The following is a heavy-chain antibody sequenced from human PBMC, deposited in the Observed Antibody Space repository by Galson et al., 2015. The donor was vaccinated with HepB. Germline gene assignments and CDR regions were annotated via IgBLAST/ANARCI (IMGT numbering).Heavy chain of an antibody. Sequence: ETLSLTCTVSGGSISSSRYYWDWIRQPPGKGLEWIGSIYYSGSTYYNPSLKSRVTMLVDTSKNQFSVKLSSVTAADTAVYYCARGSRFSHGNDADYWGQGILVTVSS. CDR3: ARGSRFSHGNDADY. CDR2: IYYSGST. CDR1: GGSISSSRYY. V-gene: IGHV4-39*07. D-gene: IGHD5-18*01. J-gene: IGHJ4*02.